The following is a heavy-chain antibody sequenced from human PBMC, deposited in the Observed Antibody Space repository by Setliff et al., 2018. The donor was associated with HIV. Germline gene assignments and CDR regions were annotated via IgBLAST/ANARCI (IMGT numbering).Heavy chain of an antibody. CDR3: ARVPVSNYYYYMDV. J-gene: IGHJ6*03. Sequence: SVKVSCKVSGGTFSTFAVTWVRQAPGQGLEWMGGIIPFHGIANYQHKFQGKVTITADISTSTAYMELRSLRSADSAVYYCARVPVSNYYYYMDVWGKGTTVTVSS. V-gene: IGHV1-69*10. CDR1: GGTFSTFA. CDR2: IIPFHGIA.